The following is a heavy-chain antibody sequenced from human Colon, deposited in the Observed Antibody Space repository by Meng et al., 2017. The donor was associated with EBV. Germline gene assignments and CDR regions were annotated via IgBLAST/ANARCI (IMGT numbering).Heavy chain of an antibody. CDR1: TYTFAYYT. Sequence: VVRARVSTCISCAACTYTFAYYTMYWVLQLPGKGLEWFSRISWDGRTTFYADSVEERFTIFRDNNKNSLYLYMNSLRTEDTALYYCAKGPGIDYAHYFDSWGQGTLVTVSS. CDR2: ISWDGRTT. CDR3: AKGPGIDYAHYFDS. D-gene: IGHD3-16*01. V-gene: IGHV3-43*01. J-gene: IGHJ4*02.